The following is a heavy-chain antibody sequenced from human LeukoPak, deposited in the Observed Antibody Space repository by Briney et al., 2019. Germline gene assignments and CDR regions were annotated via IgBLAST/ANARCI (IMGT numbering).Heavy chain of an antibody. Sequence: GGSLRLSCSASGFPFSIYGMNWVRQAPGKGLEWVSVSGGDGRTYYADSVRGRFTISRDDSKNTLYLQMNSLRAEDTAVYHCAKAQLGGYNYAPLDSWGQGTLVTASS. CDR2: SGGDGRT. CDR3: AKAQLGGYNYAPLDS. CDR1: GFPFSIYG. J-gene: IGHJ4*02. V-gene: IGHV3-23*01. D-gene: IGHD5-18*01.